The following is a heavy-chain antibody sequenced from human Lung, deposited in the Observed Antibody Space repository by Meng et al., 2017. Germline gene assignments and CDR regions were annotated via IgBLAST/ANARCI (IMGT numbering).Heavy chain of an antibody. CDR3: AKYSYGLGDYLDS. J-gene: IGHJ4*02. Sequence: GESLKISCAASGFSFSSYAMSWVRHAPGKGLEWVSALSGGGFTTYYADSVKGRFAISRHNSKNTLYLQMNSLRAEDTALYYCAKYSYGLGDYLDSWGQGALVTVSS. CDR2: LSGGGFTT. CDR1: GFSFSSYA. V-gene: IGHV3-23*01. D-gene: IGHD3-10*01.